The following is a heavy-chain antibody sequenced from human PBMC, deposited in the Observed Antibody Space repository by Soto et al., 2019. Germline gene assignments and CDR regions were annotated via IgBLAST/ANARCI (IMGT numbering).Heavy chain of an antibody. V-gene: IGHV5-51*01. Sequence: GEYLKISCMGSGYSFTSYWIGWVRQMPGKGLEWMGIIYTGDSDTRYSPSFQGQVTISADKSISTAYLQWSSLKASDTAMYYCARTKPGPHLAFDYWGQGTLVTVSS. CDR2: IYTGDSDT. CDR3: ARTKPGPHLAFDY. D-gene: IGHD2-8*01. J-gene: IGHJ4*02. CDR1: GYSFTSYW.